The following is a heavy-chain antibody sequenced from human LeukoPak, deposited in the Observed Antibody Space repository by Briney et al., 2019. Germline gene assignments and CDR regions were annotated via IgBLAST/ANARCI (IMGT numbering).Heavy chain of an antibody. CDR3: ARAKQGDILTGYYLSYYGMDV. CDR2: IIPIFGTA. CDR1: GGTFISYA. J-gene: IGHJ6*02. D-gene: IGHD3-9*01. Sequence: SVKVSCKASGGTFISYAISWVRQAPGQGLEWMGGIIPIFGTANYAQKSQGRVTITADESTSTAYMELSSLRSEDTAVYYCARAKQGDILTGYYLSYYGMDVWGQGTTVTVSS. V-gene: IGHV1-69*13.